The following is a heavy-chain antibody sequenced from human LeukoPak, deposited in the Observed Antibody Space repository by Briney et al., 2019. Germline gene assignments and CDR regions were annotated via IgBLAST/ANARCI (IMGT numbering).Heavy chain of an antibody. CDR1: GFTFDDYG. CDR3: AKDQDMITFGGRLDY. V-gene: IGHV3-20*04. D-gene: IGHD3-16*01. Sequence: GGSLRLSCAASGFTFDDYGMSWVRQAPGKGLEWVSGINWNGGSTGYADSVKGRFTISRDNAKNSLYLQMNSLRAEDTAVYYCAKDQDMITFGGRLDYWGQGTLVTVS. J-gene: IGHJ4*02. CDR2: INWNGGST.